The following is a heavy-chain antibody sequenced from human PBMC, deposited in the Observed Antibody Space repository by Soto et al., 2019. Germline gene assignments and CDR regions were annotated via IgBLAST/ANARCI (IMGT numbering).Heavy chain of an antibody. V-gene: IGHV1-69*13. CDR2: IIPIFGTA. Sequence: SVKVSCKASGGTFSSYAISWVRQAPGQGLEWMGGIIPIFGTANYAQKFQGRVTITADESTSTAYMELSSLRSEDTAVYYCARGFGELLYDWFDPWGQGTLVTVSS. CDR3: ARGFGELLYDWFDP. CDR1: GGTFSSYA. D-gene: IGHD3-10*01. J-gene: IGHJ5*02.